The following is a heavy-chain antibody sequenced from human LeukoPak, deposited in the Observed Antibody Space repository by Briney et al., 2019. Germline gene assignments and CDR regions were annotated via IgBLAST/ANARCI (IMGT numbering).Heavy chain of an antibody. CDR2: IIPILGIA. CDR1: GGTFSSYA. D-gene: IGHD5-12*01. J-gene: IGHJ4*02. V-gene: IGHV1-69*04. CDR3: ARDRAGTVVATFDY. Sequence: SVKVSCKASGGTFSSYAISWVRQAPGQGLEWMGRIIPILGIANYAQKFQGRVTITADKSTSTAYMELSSLRSEDTAVYYCARDRAGTVVATFDYWGQGTLAPSPQ.